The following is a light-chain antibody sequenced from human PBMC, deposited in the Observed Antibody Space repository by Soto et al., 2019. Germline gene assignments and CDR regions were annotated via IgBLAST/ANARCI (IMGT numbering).Light chain of an antibody. CDR1: QSVVTSY. CDR3: QYYDESMWT. CDR2: GAL. Sequence: VLTQSPGTLSLSPGEAATLSCRASQSVVTSYLAWYQQRDGQSPRLLIYGALYRAPGIPDRFSGSGSGTDFTLSIRRLDPEDFAVYYCQYYDESMWTFGQGTKVEIK. J-gene: IGKJ1*01. V-gene: IGKV3-20*01.